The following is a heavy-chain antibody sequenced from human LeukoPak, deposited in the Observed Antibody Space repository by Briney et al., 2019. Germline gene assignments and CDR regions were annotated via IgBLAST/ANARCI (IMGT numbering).Heavy chain of an antibody. Sequence: GASVKVSCKASGYTFTGYYMHWVRQAPGQGLEWMGWINPSSGGTNYAQKFQGRVTMTRDTSISTAYMELSRLRSDDTAVYYCARESGYYSLGYWGQGTLVTVSS. CDR1: GYTFTGYY. D-gene: IGHD3-3*01. CDR3: ARESGYYSLGY. J-gene: IGHJ4*02. CDR2: INPSSGGT. V-gene: IGHV1-2*02.